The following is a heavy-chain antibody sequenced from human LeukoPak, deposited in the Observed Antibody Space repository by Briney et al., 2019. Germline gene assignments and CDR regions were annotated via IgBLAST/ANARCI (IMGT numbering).Heavy chain of an antibody. V-gene: IGHV1-2*02. CDR1: GYTFTGYY. CDR2: TNPNSGGT. Sequence: ASVKVSCKASGYTFTGYYMHWVRQAPGQGLEWMGWTNPNSGGTSYAQKFQGRVTMTRDTSISTAYMELSRLRSDDTAVYYCASRDGPQGGFDYWGQGTLVTVSS. D-gene: IGHD5-24*01. J-gene: IGHJ4*02. CDR3: ASRDGPQGGFDY.